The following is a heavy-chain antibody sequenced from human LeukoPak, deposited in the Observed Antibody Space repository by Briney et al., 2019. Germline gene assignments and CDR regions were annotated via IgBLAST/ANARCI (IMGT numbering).Heavy chain of an antibody. J-gene: IGHJ6*02. Sequence: GGSLRLSCAGPGFTLKNAWMNWVRQAPGKGLEWVGRIKRKIEGGTTDYAAPVNGRFTVSTDDSETTLYPQMDSLKTEDTGVYYCTADRVVTSDYAMDVWGRGTTVTVSS. CDR3: TADRVVTSDYAMDV. CDR2: IKRKIEGGTT. V-gene: IGHV3-15*01. D-gene: IGHD2-21*02. CDR1: GFTLKNAW.